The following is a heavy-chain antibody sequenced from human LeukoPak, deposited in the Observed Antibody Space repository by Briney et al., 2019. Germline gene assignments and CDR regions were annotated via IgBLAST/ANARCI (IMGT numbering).Heavy chain of an antibody. CDR2: ISGSGGST. CDR3: ARNTNLWFGELPPY. V-gene: IGHV3-23*01. Sequence: PGGSRRLSCAASGFTFSSYAMSWVRQAPGKGLEWVSAISGSGGSTYYADSVKGRFTISRDNSKNTLYLQMNSLRAEDTAVYYCARNTNLWFGELPPYWGQGTLVTVSS. J-gene: IGHJ4*02. D-gene: IGHD3-10*01. CDR1: GFTFSSYA.